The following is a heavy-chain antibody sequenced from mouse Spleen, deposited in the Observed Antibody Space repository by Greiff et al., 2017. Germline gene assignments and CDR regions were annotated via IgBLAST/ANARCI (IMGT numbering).Heavy chain of an antibody. CDR3: ARRGRPYDYDVSFAY. CDR1: GYTFTRYD. J-gene: IGHJ3*01. CDR2: IYPRDGST. Sequence: QVQLQQSGPELVKPGASVKLSCKASGYTFTRYDINWVKQRPGQGLEWIGWIYPRDGSTKYNEKFKGKATLTVDTSSSTAYMELHSLTSEDSAVYFCARRGRPYDYDVSFAYWGQGTLVTVSA. D-gene: IGHD2-4*01. V-gene: IGHV1-85*01.